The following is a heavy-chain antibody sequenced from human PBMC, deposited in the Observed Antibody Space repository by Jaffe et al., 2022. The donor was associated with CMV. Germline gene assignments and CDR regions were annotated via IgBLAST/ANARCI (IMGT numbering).Heavy chain of an antibody. CDR1: GYSFTSYW. V-gene: IGHV5-51*01. Sequence: EVQLVQSGAEVKKPGESLKISCKGSGYSFTSYWIGWVRQMPGKGLEWMGIIYPGDSDTRYSPSFQGQVTISADKSISTAYLQWSSLKASDTAMYYCARHAYSSGYSYYFDYWGQGTLVTVSS. CDR2: IYPGDSDT. J-gene: IGHJ4*02. D-gene: IGHD3-22*01. CDR3: ARHAYSSGYSYYFDY.